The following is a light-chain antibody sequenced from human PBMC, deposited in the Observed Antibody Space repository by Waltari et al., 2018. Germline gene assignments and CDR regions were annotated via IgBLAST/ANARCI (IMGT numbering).Light chain of an antibody. J-gene: IGKJ4*01. Sequence: DFQMTQSPSSLSASVGDTVTITCRASQDISADYFAWYQQKPGKSPELLIYLASTLQFGVPSRFRGSGSGKDFTLTISSLQSEDFAFYYCQQYNNCPLTFGGGTKVEIK. CDR2: LAS. V-gene: IGKV1-27*01. CDR3: QQYNNCPLT. CDR1: QDISADY.